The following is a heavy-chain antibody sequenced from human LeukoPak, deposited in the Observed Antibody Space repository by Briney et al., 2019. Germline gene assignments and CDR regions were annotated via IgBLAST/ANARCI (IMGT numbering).Heavy chain of an antibody. CDR2: LDTGGAT. V-gene: IGHV3-53*01. CDR3: ARARGIAVAGTRSAFDY. CDR1: GFTFRSHF. Sequence: GGSLRFSCAVSGFTFRSHFMAWVRQAPGKGLEWGSVLDTGGATHYADSVKGRFTISRDNAKNTLYLQMNSLRAEDTAVYYCARARGIAVAGTRSAFDYWGQGTLVTVSS. J-gene: IGHJ4*02. D-gene: IGHD6-19*01.